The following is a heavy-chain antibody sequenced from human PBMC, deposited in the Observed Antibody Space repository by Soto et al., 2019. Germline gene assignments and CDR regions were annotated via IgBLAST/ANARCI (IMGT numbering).Heavy chain of an antibody. CDR3: ARDPRYYYYMDV. Sequence: EVQLEESGGGLVQPGGSLRLSCEAPGLTFSNSYWMHWVRQAPGKGLVWVSRINTDGSSTSYADSVKGRFSISRDNAKKTVYLQMNSLGPDDTAVYYCARDPRYYYYMDVWGKGTTVTVSS. D-gene: IGHD6-6*01. J-gene: IGHJ6*03. V-gene: IGHV3-74*01. CDR2: INTDGSST. CDR1: GLTFSNSYW.